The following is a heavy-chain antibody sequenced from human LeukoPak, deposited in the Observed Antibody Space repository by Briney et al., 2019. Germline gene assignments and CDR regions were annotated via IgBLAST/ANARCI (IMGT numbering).Heavy chain of an antibody. Sequence: ASETLSLTCTVSGGSISSYYWSWIRQPPGKGLEWIGYIYYSGGTNYNPSLKSRVTISVDTSKNQFSLKLSSVTAADTAVYYCARSHCSGGSCHLDYWGQGTLVTVSS. CDR1: GGSISSYY. CDR3: ARSHCSGGSCHLDY. V-gene: IGHV4-59*01. CDR2: IYYSGGT. J-gene: IGHJ4*02. D-gene: IGHD2-15*01.